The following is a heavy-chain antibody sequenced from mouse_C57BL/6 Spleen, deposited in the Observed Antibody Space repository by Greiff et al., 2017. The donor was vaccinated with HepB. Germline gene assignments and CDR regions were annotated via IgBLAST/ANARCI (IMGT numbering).Heavy chain of an antibody. CDR3: ARGGYYSNYFDY. V-gene: IGHV1-63*01. Sequence: QVQLKESGAELVRPGTSVKMSCKASGYTFTNYWIGWAKQRPGHGLEWIGDIYPGGGYTNYNEKFKGKATLTADKSSSTAYMQFSSLTSEDSAIYYCARGGYYSNYFDYWGQGTTLTVSS. CDR2: IYPGGGYT. J-gene: IGHJ2*01. CDR1: GYTFTNYW. D-gene: IGHD2-5*01.